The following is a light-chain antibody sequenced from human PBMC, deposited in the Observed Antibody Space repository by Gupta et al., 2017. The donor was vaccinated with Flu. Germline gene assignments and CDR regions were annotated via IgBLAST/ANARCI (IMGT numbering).Light chain of an antibody. CDR1: QSVSSY. V-gene: IGKV3-11*01. Sequence: GERATLSCRASQSVSSYLAWYQQKSGQAPRLLIYDASNRAAGFPARFSGSGSGTDFTLTISSLEPEDFAVYYCQQRSNWPITFGQGTRLEI. CDR2: DAS. J-gene: IGKJ5*01. CDR3: QQRSNWPIT.